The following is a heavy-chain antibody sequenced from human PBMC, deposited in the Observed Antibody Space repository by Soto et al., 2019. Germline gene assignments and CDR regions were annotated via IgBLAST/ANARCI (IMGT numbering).Heavy chain of an antibody. J-gene: IGHJ6*02. CDR3: ARDRATVTTGYYYYGMDV. Sequence: GGALRLSCAASGFTFSSYGMHWVRQAPGKGLEWVAVISYDGSNKYYADSVKGRFTISRDNSKNTPYLQMNSLRAEDTAVCYCARDRATVTTGYYYYGMDVWGQGTTVTVSS. CDR1: GFTFSSYG. D-gene: IGHD4-17*01. CDR2: ISYDGSNK. V-gene: IGHV3-30*03.